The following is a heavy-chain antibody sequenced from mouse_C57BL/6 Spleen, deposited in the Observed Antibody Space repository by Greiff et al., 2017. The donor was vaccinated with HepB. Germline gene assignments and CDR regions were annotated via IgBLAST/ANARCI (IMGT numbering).Heavy chain of an antibody. J-gene: IGHJ4*01. CDR1: GFSLTSYG. V-gene: IGHV2-2*01. CDR3: AEGYYGSSYGYYAMDY. Sequence: VQLQESGPGLVQPSQSLSITCTVSGFSLTSYGVHWVRQSPGKGLEWLGVIWSGGSTDYNAAFISRLSISKDNSKSQVFFKMNSLQADDTAIYYCAEGYYGSSYGYYAMDYWGQGTSVTVSS. D-gene: IGHD1-1*01. CDR2: IWSGGST.